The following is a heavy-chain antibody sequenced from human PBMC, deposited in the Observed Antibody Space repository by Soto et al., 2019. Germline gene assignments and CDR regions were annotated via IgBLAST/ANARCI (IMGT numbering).Heavy chain of an antibody. D-gene: IGHD2-2*01. CDR3: ARSQGYCSTPRCYGRDFAMDV. V-gene: IGHV3-30-3*01. CDR1: RFTFSNYA. Sequence: QVQLVEFGGGVVQPGRSLRLSCAASRFTFSNYAMHWVRQAPGKGLQWVALISFDGSTKYYADSVKGRFTISRDNSKNTLYLQMNSLRAEDTAVYYCARSQGYCSTPRCYGRDFAMDVWGQGTTVTVSS. J-gene: IGHJ6*02. CDR2: ISFDGSTK.